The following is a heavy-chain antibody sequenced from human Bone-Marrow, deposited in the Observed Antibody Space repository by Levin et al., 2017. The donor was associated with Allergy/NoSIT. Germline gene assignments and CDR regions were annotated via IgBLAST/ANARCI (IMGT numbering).Heavy chain of an antibody. V-gene: IGHV4-39*01. CDR1: GGSIITSSDY. Sequence: SETLSLTCNVSGGSIITSSDYWGWIRQPPGKGLEWIATISNTGSSYYNPSLQSRVTISVDRSKNQFSLKMRSVTATDTAVYYCARHLDTWGWSNWFDPWGLGILVTISS. J-gene: IGHJ5*02. D-gene: IGHD6-19*01. CDR3: ARHLDTWGWSNWFDP. CDR2: ISNTGSS.